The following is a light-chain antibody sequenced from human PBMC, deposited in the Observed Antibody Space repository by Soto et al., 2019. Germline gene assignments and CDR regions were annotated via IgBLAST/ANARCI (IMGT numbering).Light chain of an antibody. Sequence: EIVLTQSPATLSLSPGERATLSCRASQSVSSYLAWYQQKPGQAPRLLIYDTSSRATGIPARFSGSVSGTDFTLTISSLEPEDFAVYYCQQRSHWPVTFGQGTKVEIK. CDR2: DTS. V-gene: IGKV3-11*01. CDR1: QSVSSY. CDR3: QQRSHWPVT. J-gene: IGKJ1*01.